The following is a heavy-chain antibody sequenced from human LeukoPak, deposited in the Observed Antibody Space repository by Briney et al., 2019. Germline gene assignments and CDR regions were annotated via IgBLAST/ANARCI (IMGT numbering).Heavy chain of an antibody. Sequence: ASVKVSCKASGYTFTGYYMHWVRQAPGQGLEWMGWMNPNSGNTGYAQKFQGRVTITRNTSISTAYMELSSLRSEDTAVYYCARAGDTAMVYWGQGTLVTVSS. V-gene: IGHV1-8*03. CDR2: MNPNSGNT. J-gene: IGHJ4*02. CDR3: ARAGDTAMVY. D-gene: IGHD5-18*01. CDR1: GYTFTGYY.